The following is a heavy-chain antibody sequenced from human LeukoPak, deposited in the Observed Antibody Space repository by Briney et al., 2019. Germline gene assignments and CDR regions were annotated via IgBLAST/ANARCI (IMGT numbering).Heavy chain of an antibody. J-gene: IGHJ4*02. CDR2: ISYDGSNK. V-gene: IGHV3-30-3*01. Sequence: PGGSLRLSCAASGFTFSSYAMHWVRQAPGKGLEWVVVISYDGSNKYYADSVKGRFTISRDNSKNTLYLQMNSLRAEDTAVYYCASYDSSGYSFDYWGQGTLVTVSS. CDR3: ASYDSSGYSFDY. CDR1: GFTFSSYA. D-gene: IGHD3-22*01.